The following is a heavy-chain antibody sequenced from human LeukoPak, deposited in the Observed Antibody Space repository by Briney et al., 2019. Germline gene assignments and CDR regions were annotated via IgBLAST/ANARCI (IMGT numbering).Heavy chain of an antibody. D-gene: IGHD6-6*01. J-gene: IGHJ3*01. CDR2: INSDGSEG. CDR3: ARSSYSSSSSV. Sequence: GGSLRLSCAVSGLTFSGFWMSWSRQAPGKGLEWVASINSDGSEGYYADVVKGRFTISRDNAKNSLYPQINSLRAEDTAVYYCARSSYSSSSSVWGQGTMVTVSS. CDR1: GLTFSGFW. V-gene: IGHV3-7*03.